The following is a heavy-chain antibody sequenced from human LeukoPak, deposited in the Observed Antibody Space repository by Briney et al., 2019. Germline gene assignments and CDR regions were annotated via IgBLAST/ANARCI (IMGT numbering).Heavy chain of an antibody. J-gene: IGHJ5*02. CDR2: IIPIFGTA. Sequence: SVKVSCKASGGTFSSYAISWVRQAPGQGLEWMGGIIPIFGTANYAQKFQGRVTITVDESTSTAYMELSSLRSEDTAVYYCARVVDPNGRSVDPWGQGTLVTVSS. V-gene: IGHV1-69*01. D-gene: IGHD5-12*01. CDR3: ARVVDPNGRSVDP. CDR1: GGTFSSYA.